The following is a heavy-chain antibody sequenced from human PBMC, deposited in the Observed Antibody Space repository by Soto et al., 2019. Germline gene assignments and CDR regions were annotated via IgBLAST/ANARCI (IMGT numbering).Heavy chain of an antibody. CDR3: ARAGRGYCSGGSCYSGLHGMDV. V-gene: IGHV4-4*02. CDR1: GGAISSSNW. CDR2: IYHSGRP. D-gene: IGHD2-15*01. Sequence: QVQLQEAGPGLVKPSGTLSLTCAVSGGAISSSNWWSWVLQPPGKVLEWFGEIYHSGRPNYNPSRKRRVTSSVDKSKNPFSVTLSSVTAADTAVYYSARAGRGYCSGGSCYSGLHGMDVWGQGTTVTVSS. J-gene: IGHJ6*02.